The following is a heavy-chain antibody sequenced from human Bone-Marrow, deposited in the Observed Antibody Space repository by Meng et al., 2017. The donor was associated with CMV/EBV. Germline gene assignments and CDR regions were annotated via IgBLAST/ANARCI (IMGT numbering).Heavy chain of an antibody. D-gene: IGHD6-13*01. Sequence: SCKASGYTFTGYYMHWVRQAPGQGLEWMGWINPNSGGTNYAQKFQGRVTMTRDTSISTAYMELSRLRSDDTAVYYCARARPYSSSWYSYNWFDPWGQGTLVTVSS. CDR3: ARARPYSSSWYSYNWFDP. J-gene: IGHJ5*02. CDR2: INPNSGGT. CDR1: GYTFTGYY. V-gene: IGHV1-2*02.